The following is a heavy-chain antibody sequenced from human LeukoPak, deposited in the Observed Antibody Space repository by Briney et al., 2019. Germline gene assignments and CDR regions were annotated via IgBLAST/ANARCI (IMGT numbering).Heavy chain of an antibody. CDR1: GDSINYYY. V-gene: IGHV4-59*08. D-gene: IGHD3-16*01. CDR3: ARLGSYFDY. J-gene: IGHJ4*02. Sequence: SETLSLTCIVSGDSINYYYWSWIRQPPGKGLEWIGYIYYTGSTNYNPSLKSRVTMSVDTSENHFSLKLSSVTAADTAVYYCARLGSYFDYWGQGTLVTVSS. CDR2: IYYTGST.